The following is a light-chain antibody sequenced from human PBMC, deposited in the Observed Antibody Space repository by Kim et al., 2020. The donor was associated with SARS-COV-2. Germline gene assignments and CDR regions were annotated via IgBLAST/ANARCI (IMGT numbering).Light chain of an antibody. CDR2: AAS. J-gene: IGKJ4*01. V-gene: IGKV1-39*01. CDR3: QQSYSTPLT. CDR1: QSISSY. Sequence: ASVGDRFTITCRASQSISSYFNWYQQKPGKAPELLIYAASSLQSGVPSRFSGSGSGTDFTLTISSLQPEDFATYYCQQSYSTPLTFCGGTKVDIK.